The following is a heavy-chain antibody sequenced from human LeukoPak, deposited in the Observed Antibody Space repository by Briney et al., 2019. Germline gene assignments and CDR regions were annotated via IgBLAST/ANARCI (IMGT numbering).Heavy chain of an antibody. CDR2: VSGSGSAT. V-gene: IGHV3-23*01. Sequence: GGSLRLSCAASGFTFSSYYMTWVRQAPGKGLEWVSSVSGSGSATYYADSVKGRFTISRDHFRSTLYLQMNSLRAEDTAIYYCASEYGSETFYFDYWGQGALVTVSS. J-gene: IGHJ4*02. CDR3: ASEYGSETFYFDY. D-gene: IGHD4-17*01. CDR1: GFTFSSYY.